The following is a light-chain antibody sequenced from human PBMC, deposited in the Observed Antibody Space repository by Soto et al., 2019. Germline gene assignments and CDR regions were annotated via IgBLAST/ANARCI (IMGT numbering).Light chain of an antibody. CDR1: QDISNY. CDR2: DAS. CDR3: QQSDSLPIT. V-gene: IGKV1-33*01. Sequence: DIPMTQSPSSLSASVGDRVTITCRASQDISNYLNWYQQRPGKAPKLLIYDASNVERGVPSRFSGTRSGTHFTFAITSLQPEDVATYYCQQSDSLPITFGQGTRLEI. J-gene: IGKJ5*01.